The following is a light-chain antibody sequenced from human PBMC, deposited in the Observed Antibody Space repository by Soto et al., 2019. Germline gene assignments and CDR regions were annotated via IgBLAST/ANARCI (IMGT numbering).Light chain of an antibody. V-gene: IGKV1-9*01. Sequence: DIQLTQSPSFLSASVGDRVTITCRASQDIMNYLAWYQQKPGKAPKLLIYAASTLQSGVPSRFSGSRSGTEFTLTISSLQPEDSAIYSCQQLKTYPLTFGGGTKVEI. CDR1: QDIMNY. J-gene: IGKJ4*01. CDR3: QQLKTYPLT. CDR2: AAS.